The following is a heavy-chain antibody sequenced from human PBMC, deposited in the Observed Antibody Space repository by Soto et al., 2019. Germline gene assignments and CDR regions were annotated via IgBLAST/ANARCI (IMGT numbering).Heavy chain of an antibody. CDR2: IYPSGSA. Sequence: QVQLQESGPGLVKPSETLSLTCTVSGGSISPYYWSWIRQPPGKGLEWIGYIYPSGSANYTPSLKSRVTMSIDTSKNRFSLSLSSVTAADTAVYYCARARGGDNWFDPWGQGTLVTVSS. J-gene: IGHJ5*02. D-gene: IGHD3-10*01. V-gene: IGHV4-59*13. CDR3: ARARGGDNWFDP. CDR1: GGSISPYY.